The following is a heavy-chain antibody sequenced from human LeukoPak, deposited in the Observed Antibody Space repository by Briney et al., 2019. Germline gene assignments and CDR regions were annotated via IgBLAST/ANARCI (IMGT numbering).Heavy chain of an antibody. D-gene: IGHD6-19*01. CDR1: GFSLTTSGVG. CDR2: IFWDDDK. CDR3: AHRRSNGWSNAFDY. Sequence: SGPTLVKPPQTLTLTCTFSGFSLTTSGVGVGWIRQPPGKALEWLALIFWDDDKRYSPSLKSRLTITKDTSKNQVVLMVSNMDPVDTATYYCAHRRSNGWSNAFDYWGQGTLVTVSS. J-gene: IGHJ4*02. V-gene: IGHV2-5*02.